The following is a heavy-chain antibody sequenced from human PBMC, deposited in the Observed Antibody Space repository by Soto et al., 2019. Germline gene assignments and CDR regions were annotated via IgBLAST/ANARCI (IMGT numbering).Heavy chain of an antibody. D-gene: IGHD2-15*01. J-gene: IGHJ6*02. CDR1: GYTFTSYG. Sequence: ASVKVSCTASGYTFTSYGISWVRQAPGQGLEWMGWISAYNGNTNYAQKLQGRVTMTTDTSTSTAYMELRSLRSDDTAVYYCAREGGGNPALWYPYGMDVCGQGTTVTV. CDR2: ISAYNGNT. CDR3: AREGGGNPALWYPYGMDV. V-gene: IGHV1-18*01.